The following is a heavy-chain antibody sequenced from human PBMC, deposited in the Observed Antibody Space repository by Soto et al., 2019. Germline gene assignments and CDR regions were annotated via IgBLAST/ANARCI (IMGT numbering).Heavy chain of an antibody. CDR3: AKDGGSVVPGSVDY. V-gene: IGHV3-30*18. J-gene: IGHJ4*02. D-gene: IGHD3-10*01. Sequence: GGSLRLSCAASGFTFGSYGMHWVRQAPGKGLEWVAVISSDGGHRFYADSVKGRFTISRDNSKNTLFLQMLSLRVEDTAVYSCAKDGGSVVPGSVDYWGQGTLVTVSS. CDR2: ISSDGGHR. CDR1: GFTFGSYG.